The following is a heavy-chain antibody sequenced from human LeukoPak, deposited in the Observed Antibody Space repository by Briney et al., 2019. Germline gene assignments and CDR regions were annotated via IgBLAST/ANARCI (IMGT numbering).Heavy chain of an antibody. D-gene: IGHD3-9*01. Sequence: SETLSLTCTVSGGSISSGSYYWSWIRQPAGKVLEWIGRIYTSGSTNYNPSLKSRVTISVDTSKNQFSLKLSSVTAADTAVYYCARASYDILTGYYQVNKYYFDYWGQGTLVTVSS. CDR3: ARASYDILTGYYQVNKYYFDY. CDR1: GGSISSGSYY. J-gene: IGHJ4*02. CDR2: IYTSGST. V-gene: IGHV4-61*02.